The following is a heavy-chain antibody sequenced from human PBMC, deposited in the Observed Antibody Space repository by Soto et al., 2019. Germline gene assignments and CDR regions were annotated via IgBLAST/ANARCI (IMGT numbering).Heavy chain of an antibody. D-gene: IGHD3-16*01. CDR3: ARVEDDVWGNDACAI. CDR2: MNPNSGNT. J-gene: IGHJ3*02. CDR1: GYTFTSYD. V-gene: IGHV1-8*01. Sequence: GASVKISCKTSGYTFTSYDINWVRQATGQGLEWMGWMNPNSGNTGYAQKFQGRVTMTRDTSISTAYMELSSLRSEDTAVYYCARVEDDVWGNDACAISGQGTMVTVS.